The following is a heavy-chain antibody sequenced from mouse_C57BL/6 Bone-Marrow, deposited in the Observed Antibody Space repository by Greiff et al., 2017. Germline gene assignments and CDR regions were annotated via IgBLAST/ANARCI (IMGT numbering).Heavy chain of an antibody. D-gene: IGHD2-3*01. Sequence: QVQLKESGAELVRPGTSVKVSCKASGYAFTNYLIEWVKQRPGQGLEWIGVINPGSGGTNYNEKFKGKATLTADKSSSTAYMQLSSLTSEDSAVYFCARSPYDYLDYWGQGTTLTVSS. CDR2: INPGSGGT. V-gene: IGHV1-54*01. J-gene: IGHJ2*01. CDR3: ARSPYDYLDY. CDR1: GYAFTNYL.